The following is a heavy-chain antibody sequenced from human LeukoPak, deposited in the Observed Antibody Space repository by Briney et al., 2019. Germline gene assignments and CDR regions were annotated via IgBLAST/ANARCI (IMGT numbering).Heavy chain of an antibody. J-gene: IGHJ4*02. CDR1: GGSTSIYY. D-gene: IGHD2-21*02. CDR2: TSYSGST. V-gene: IGHV4-59*01. Sequence: PSETLSLTCTVTGGSTSIYYWSWIRQPPGKGLECIGYTSYSGSTDYSPSLKSRVTISLDTSKNQFSLRLTSVTAADTAVYYCARTARVFGYWGPGILVTVSS. CDR3: ARTARVFGY.